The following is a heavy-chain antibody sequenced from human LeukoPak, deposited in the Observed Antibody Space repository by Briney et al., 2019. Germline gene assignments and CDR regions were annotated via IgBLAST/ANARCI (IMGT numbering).Heavy chain of an antibody. J-gene: IGHJ4*02. V-gene: IGHV3-33*06. CDR2: IWYDGSNK. D-gene: IGHD1-26*01. CDR3: AKRNSGNYFDD. Sequence: PGGSLRLSCAASGFTFSNYDMHWVRQAPGKGLEWVAVIWYDGSNKYYADSVKGRSTLSRDNSKNTLYLQMNSLRAEDTAVYYCAKRNSGNYFDDWGQGSLVTVSS. CDR1: GFTFSNYD.